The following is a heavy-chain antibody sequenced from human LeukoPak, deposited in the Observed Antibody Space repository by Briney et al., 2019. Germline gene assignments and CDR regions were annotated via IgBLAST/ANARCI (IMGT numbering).Heavy chain of an antibody. Sequence: GGSLRLSCAASGFTFDDYAMYWVRQAPGKGLEWVSGISWNSGSIGYADSVKGRFTISRDNAKNSLYLQMNSLRAEDTALYYCAKDITVRGSSWYYFDYWGQGTLVTVSS. CDR3: AKDITVRGSSWYYFDY. J-gene: IGHJ4*02. V-gene: IGHV3-9*01. CDR2: ISWNSGSI. D-gene: IGHD6-13*01. CDR1: GFTFDDYA.